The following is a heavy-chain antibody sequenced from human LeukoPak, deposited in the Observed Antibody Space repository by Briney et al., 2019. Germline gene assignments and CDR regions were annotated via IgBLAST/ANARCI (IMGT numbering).Heavy chain of an antibody. V-gene: IGHV4-39*01. D-gene: IGHD3-22*01. Sequence: SETLSLTCTVSGGSISSSSDYWGWFRQPPGKGLEWIGSVRYSGKTYYNPSLKSRLTMSVDTSRSQFSLKLSSVTAADTAVYFCARHYYDSSGPRRDYFFDYCGQGTLVTVSS. CDR1: GGSISSSSDY. CDR2: VRYSGKT. J-gene: IGHJ4*02. CDR3: ARHYYDSSGPRRDYFFDY.